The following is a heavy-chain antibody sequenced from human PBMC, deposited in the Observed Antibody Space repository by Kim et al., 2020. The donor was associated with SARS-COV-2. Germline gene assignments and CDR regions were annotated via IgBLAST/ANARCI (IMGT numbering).Heavy chain of an antibody. CDR2: VSHDGKDI. CDR3: AKDTGYGAAGDFYWMDV. CDR1: TMSFTTYG. Sequence: GGSLRLSCVDSTMSFTTYGMHWVRQAPGRGLEWVGAVSHDGKDINYADSVKGRFTLSRDISKNTVYLQLDSLRPEDTAVYYCAKDTGYGAAGDFYWMDVWKQGTTVTVYS. V-gene: IGHV3-30*18. J-gene: IGHJ6*01. D-gene: IGHD5-18*01.